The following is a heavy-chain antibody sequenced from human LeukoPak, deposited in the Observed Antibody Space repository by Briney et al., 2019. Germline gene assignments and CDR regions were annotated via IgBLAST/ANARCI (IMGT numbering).Heavy chain of an antibody. Sequence: PSETLSLACTVSGGSISIIDYYWGWVRQSPGKGLEWIGSVYYSGSTYYHPSLKSRVAISVDTSKKQFSLKLSSVTAADTAVYYCARHGTNHFYDYWGQETLVTVSS. CDR1: GGSISIIDYY. CDR3: ARHGTNHFYDY. CDR2: VYYSGST. V-gene: IGHV4-39*01. J-gene: IGHJ4*02. D-gene: IGHD1-26*01.